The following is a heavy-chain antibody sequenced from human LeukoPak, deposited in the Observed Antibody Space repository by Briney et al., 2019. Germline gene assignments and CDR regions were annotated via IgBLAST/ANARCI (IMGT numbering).Heavy chain of an antibody. Sequence: ASVKVSCKASGYTFTSYYMHWVRQAPGQGLEWMGIINPSGGSTSYAQKFQGRVTMTRDMSTSTVYMELSSLRSEDTAVYYCARERQTATVLKTDASDIWGQGTMVTVSS. CDR3: ARERQTATVLKTDASDI. CDR1: GYTFTSYY. D-gene: IGHD5-24*01. CDR2: INPSGGST. J-gene: IGHJ3*02. V-gene: IGHV1-46*01.